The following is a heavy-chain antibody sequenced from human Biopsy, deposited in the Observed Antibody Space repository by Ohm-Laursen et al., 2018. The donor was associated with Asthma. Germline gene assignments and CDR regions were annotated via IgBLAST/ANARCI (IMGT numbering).Heavy chain of an antibody. D-gene: IGHD2-2*01. CDR1: GFTFSSYW. J-gene: IGHJ6*02. Sequence: SLRLSCAASGFTFSSYWMSWVRQAPGKGLEWVANIKKDGSEKYYVDSVKGRFTISRDNAKNSLYLHMNSLRAEDTAVYYCARGGYCTSPTCPWGRYPTDVWGQGTTVTVSS. CDR3: ARGGYCTSPTCPWGRYPTDV. V-gene: IGHV3-7*01. CDR2: IKKDGSEK.